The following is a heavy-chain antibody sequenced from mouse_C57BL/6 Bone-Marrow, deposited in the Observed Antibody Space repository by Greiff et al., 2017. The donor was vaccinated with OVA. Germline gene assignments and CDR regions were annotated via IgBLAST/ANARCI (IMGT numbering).Heavy chain of an antibody. Sequence: EVKLQESGPGLVKPSQSLSLTCSVTGYSITSGYYWTWIRQFPGNKLEWMGYISYDGSNNYNPSLKNRISITRDTSKNQFFLKLNSVTTEDTATYYCARARGSSYVTYWGQGTLVTVSA. J-gene: IGHJ3*01. CDR3: ARARGSSYVTY. CDR1: GYSITSGYY. D-gene: IGHD1-1*01. V-gene: IGHV3-6*01. CDR2: ISYDGSN.